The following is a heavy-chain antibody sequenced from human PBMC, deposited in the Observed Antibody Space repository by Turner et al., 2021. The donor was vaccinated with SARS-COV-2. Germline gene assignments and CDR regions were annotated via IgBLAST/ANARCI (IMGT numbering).Heavy chain of an antibody. J-gene: IGHJ5*02. D-gene: IGHD3-22*01. CDR2: IEPSDCST. V-gene: IGHV1-46*01. Sequence: QAQPLQSGAEVKNPRASAMVSCKASGYTFTSYYMHWVRQAPGQWLKWMEMIEPSDCSTSNEQNFQRKVRVTADESTSKVYMDLRRLRSEDTDVYYCARVLGFDYYESRGNRVFDPWGQGTLVTVSS. CDR1: GYTFTSYY. CDR3: ARVLGFDYYESRGNRVFDP.